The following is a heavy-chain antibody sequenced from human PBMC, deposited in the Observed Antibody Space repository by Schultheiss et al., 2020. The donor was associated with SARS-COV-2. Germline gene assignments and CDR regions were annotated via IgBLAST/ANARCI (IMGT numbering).Heavy chain of an antibody. Sequence: SETLSLTCTVSGGSISSYYWSWIRQPPGKGLEWIGEIYHSGSTNYNPSLKSRVTISVDKSKNQFSLKLSSVTAADTAVYYCARRERWLPKGGWFDPWGQGTLVTVSS. V-gene: IGHV4-59*12. CDR3: ARRERWLPKGGWFDP. J-gene: IGHJ5*02. CDR1: GGSISSYY. D-gene: IGHD5-24*01. CDR2: IYHSGST.